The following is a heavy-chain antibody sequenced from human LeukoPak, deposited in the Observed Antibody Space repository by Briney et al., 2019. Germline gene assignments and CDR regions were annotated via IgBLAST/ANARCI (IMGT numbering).Heavy chain of an antibody. J-gene: IGHJ4*02. CDR1: GYSFTSYW. CDR3: ARLGYGGYGFIQYYFDY. CDR2: IYPGDSDT. D-gene: IGHD5-12*01. V-gene: IGHV5-51*01. Sequence: GESLKISCKGSGYSFTSYWIGCVRQIPGKVLEWMGIIYPGDSDTRYSPSFQGQVTISADKSISTAYLQWSSLKASDTAMYYGARLGYGGYGFIQYYFDYWGQGTLVTVSS.